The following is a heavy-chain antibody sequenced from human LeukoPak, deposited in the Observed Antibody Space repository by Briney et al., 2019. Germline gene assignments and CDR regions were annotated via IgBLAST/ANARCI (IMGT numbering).Heavy chain of an antibody. CDR1: GFTFSSYS. Sequence: GGSLRLSCAASGFTFSSYSMNWVRQAPGKGLEWVSSISSSSSYIYYADSEKGRFTISRDNAKNSLYLQMNSLRAEDTAVYYCARGHGYSSSWDFYFDYWGQGTLVTVSS. D-gene: IGHD6-13*01. CDR2: ISSSSSYI. V-gene: IGHV3-21*01. J-gene: IGHJ4*02. CDR3: ARGHGYSSSWDFYFDY.